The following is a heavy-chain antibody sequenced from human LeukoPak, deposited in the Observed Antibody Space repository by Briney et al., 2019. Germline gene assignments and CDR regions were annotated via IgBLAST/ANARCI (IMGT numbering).Heavy chain of an antibody. Sequence: PGGSLRLSCTTSGFTFGDYAMSWVRQAPGKGLEWVGFIRSKAYGGTTEYAASVKGRFTISRDDPKSIAYLQMNSLKTEDTAVYYCTQIEYYDFWSGYSYKYYGMDVWGQGTTVTVSS. CDR2: IRSKAYGGTT. V-gene: IGHV3-49*04. J-gene: IGHJ6*02. CDR1: GFTFGDYA. CDR3: TQIEYYDFWSGYSYKYYGMDV. D-gene: IGHD3-3*01.